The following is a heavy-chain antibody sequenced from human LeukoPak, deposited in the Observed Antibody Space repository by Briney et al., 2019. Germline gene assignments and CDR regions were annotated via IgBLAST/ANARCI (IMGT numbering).Heavy chain of an antibody. D-gene: IGHD2-2*01. CDR3: ARAAPLYCSSTSCYCSGGSCYRSYFDY. CDR1: GGSIISYY. CDR2: IYDSGSA. V-gene: IGHV4-59*01. J-gene: IGHJ4*02. Sequence: SETLSLTCTVSGGSIISYYWSWIRQPPGKGLEWIGYIYDSGSANYNPSLKSRVTLSVDMSNNQFSLKLSSVTAADTAVYYCARAAPLYCSSTSCYCSGGSCYRSYFDYWGQGTLVTVSS.